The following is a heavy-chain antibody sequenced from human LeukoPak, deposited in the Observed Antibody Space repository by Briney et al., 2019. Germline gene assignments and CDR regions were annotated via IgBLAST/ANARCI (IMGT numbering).Heavy chain of an antibody. Sequence: SQTLSLTCTVSGGSISDAAYYWSWIRQDPGEGLEWIGYVFYSGSTSYNPSLKSRVTISVDTSKNQFSLKLTSVTAADTAVYYCAREGAARPYWGQGTLVTVSS. CDR2: VFYSGST. V-gene: IGHV4-31*03. CDR3: AREGAARPY. D-gene: IGHD6-6*01. CDR1: GGSISDAAYY. J-gene: IGHJ4*02.